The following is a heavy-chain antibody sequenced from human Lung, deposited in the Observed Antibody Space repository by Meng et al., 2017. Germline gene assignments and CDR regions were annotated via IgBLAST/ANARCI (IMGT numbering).Heavy chain of an antibody. CDR3: ARESGYFEY. J-gene: IGHJ4*02. V-gene: IGHV3-74*03. CDR1: GFTFRSYW. Sequence: VEVGESGGGLGQPGGSLRLSCAASGFTFRSYWMHGVRQAPGKGLVWVARIRGDGGSIVYADSVKGRFTISRDNAKNTLFLQMNSLRAEDTAVYYCARESGYFEYWGQGILVTVSS. CDR2: IRGDGGSI.